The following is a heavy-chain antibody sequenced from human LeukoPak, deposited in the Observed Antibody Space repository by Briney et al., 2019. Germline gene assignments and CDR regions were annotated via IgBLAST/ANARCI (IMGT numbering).Heavy chain of an antibody. CDR3: AKFYGSGSSVDY. J-gene: IGHJ4*02. CDR1: GFTFSSYA. D-gene: IGHD3-10*01. CDR2: ISGSGGST. V-gene: IGHV3-23*01. Sequence: GGSLRLSCAASGFTFSSYAMSWVRQAPGKGLEWVSAISGSGGSTYYADSVKGRFTISGDNSKNTLYLQMNSLRAEDTAVYYCAKFYGSGSSVDYWGQGTLVTVSS.